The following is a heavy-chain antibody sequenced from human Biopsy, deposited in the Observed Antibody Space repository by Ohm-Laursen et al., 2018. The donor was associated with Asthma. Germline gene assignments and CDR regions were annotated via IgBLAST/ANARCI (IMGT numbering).Heavy chain of an antibody. V-gene: IGHV4-30-2*01. CDR3: ARVKDGYNFDY. CDR1: GGSISSGGYS. CDR2: IYHSGST. J-gene: IGHJ4*02. Sequence: SQTLSLTCAVSGGSISSGGYSWSWIRQPPGKGLEWIGYIYHSGSTYYNPSHKSRVTISVDRSKNQFSLKLSSVPAADTAVYYCARVKDGYNFDYWGQGTLVTVSS. D-gene: IGHD5-24*01.